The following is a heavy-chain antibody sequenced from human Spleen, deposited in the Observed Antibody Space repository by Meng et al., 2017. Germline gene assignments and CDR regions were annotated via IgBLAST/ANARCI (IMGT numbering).Heavy chain of an antibody. Sequence: GGSLRLSCAASGFTFSSYSMNWVRQAPGKGLEWVSSISSSSSYIYYADSVKGRFTISRDNAKNSLYLQMNSLRAEDTAVYYCARVAATAAVHSVYYYYYYGMDVWGQGTTVTVSS. J-gene: IGHJ6*02. V-gene: IGHV3-21*04. D-gene: IGHD6-13*01. CDR3: ARVAATAAVHSVYYYYYYGMDV. CDR1: GFTFSSYS. CDR2: ISSSSSYI.